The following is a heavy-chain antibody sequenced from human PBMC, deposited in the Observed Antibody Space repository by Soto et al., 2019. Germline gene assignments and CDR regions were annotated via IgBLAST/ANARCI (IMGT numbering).Heavy chain of an antibody. CDR1: GASISRYY. Sequence: SETLSLTCTVSGASISRYYWSWIRQSPGKGLEWIGYLYNTGSTIYNPSLKSRVTISVDTSKNQFPLKLSSVTAADTAVYYCAQGILTGYYNYGGMDVWGQGTTVTVSS. D-gene: IGHD3-9*01. CDR2: LYNTGST. V-gene: IGHV4-59*12. J-gene: IGHJ6*02. CDR3: AQGILTGYYNYGGMDV.